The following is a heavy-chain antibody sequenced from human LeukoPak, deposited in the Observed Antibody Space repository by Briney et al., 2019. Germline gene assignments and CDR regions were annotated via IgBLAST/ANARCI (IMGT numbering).Heavy chain of an antibody. CDR1: GGSISSLTYY. CDR2: TYYSGTT. CDR3: AGYSSGWSSGGGY. Sequence: SETLSLTCTVSGGSISSLTYYWGWIRQPPGKGLEWIASTYYSGTTYYSPSLKSRVTISVNRSNNQFSLRLSSVTAADTAVYFCAGYSSGWSSGGGYWGQGTLVTVSS. J-gene: IGHJ4*02. D-gene: IGHD6-19*01. V-gene: IGHV4-39*01.